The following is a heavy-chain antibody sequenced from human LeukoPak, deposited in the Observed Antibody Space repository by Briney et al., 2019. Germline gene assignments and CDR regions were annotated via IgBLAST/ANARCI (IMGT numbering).Heavy chain of an antibody. CDR2: IWSDGSNK. CDR1: GFTFSNYG. V-gene: IGHV3-33*01. CDR3: ARGDGYNSQDFGY. J-gene: IGHJ4*02. Sequence: GRSLRLSCAASGFTFSNYGIHWVRQAPGKGLEWVAIIWSDGSNKYYADSVKGRFTISRDNSKNTLYLQMNSLRAEDTAVYYCARGDGYNSQDFGYWGQGTLVTVSS. D-gene: IGHD5-24*01.